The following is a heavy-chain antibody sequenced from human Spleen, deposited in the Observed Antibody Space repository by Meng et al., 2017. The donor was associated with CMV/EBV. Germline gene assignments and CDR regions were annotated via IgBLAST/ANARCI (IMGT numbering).Heavy chain of an antibody. J-gene: IGHJ5*02. CDR3: ARHGGYSNYLPVWFDP. Sequence: SETLSLTCSVFGHPITTYYWSWVRQPPGKGLEWIGYISSSGSTYYNPSLKSRVTISVDTSKNQFSLKLSSVTAADTAVYYCARHGGYSNYLPVWFDPWGQGTLVTVSS. V-gene: IGHV4-59*08. CDR1: GHPITTYY. D-gene: IGHD4-11*01. CDR2: ISSSGST.